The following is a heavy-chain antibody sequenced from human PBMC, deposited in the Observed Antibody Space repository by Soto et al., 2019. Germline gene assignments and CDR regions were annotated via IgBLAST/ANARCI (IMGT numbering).Heavy chain of an antibody. Sequence: GASVKVSCKASGYTFTGYYMHWVRQAPGQGLEWMGWINPNSGGTNYAQKFQGWVTMTRDTSISTAYMELSRLRSDDTAVYYCARDRGYSGYERSLYYFDYWGQGTLVTVSS. CDR3: ARDRGYSGYERSLYYFDY. CDR2: INPNSGGT. D-gene: IGHD5-12*01. CDR1: GYTFTGYY. V-gene: IGHV1-2*04. J-gene: IGHJ4*02.